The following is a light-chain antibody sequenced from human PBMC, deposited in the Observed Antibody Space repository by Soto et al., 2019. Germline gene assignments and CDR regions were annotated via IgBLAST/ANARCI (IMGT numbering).Light chain of an antibody. J-gene: IGKJ5*01. CDR3: QQHNSCSRT. CDR2: DAS. V-gene: IGKV3-11*01. Sequence: EIVMTPSPSCLSVSPGARATLSCRASQSVSTYLVWYQQKPGQAPRLLIYDASNRATGIPTRFSGSGSGTEFTLTISSLEPDDFAAYYCQQHNSCSRTFGRGTRVEN. CDR1: QSVSTY.